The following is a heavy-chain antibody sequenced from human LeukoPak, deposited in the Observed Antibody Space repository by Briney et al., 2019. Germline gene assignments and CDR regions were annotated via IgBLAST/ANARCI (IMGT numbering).Heavy chain of an antibody. D-gene: IGHD4-17*01. CDR1: GFTFSSYS. Sequence: GGSLRLSCAASGFTFSSYSMNWVRQAPGKGLEWVSYISSSSSTIYYADSVKGRFTISRDNAKNSLYLQMNSLRAEDTALYYCAKDIGGTVTTEYYFDYWGQGTLVTVSS. CDR3: AKDIGGTVTTEYYFDY. V-gene: IGHV3-48*01. CDR2: ISSSSSTI. J-gene: IGHJ4*02.